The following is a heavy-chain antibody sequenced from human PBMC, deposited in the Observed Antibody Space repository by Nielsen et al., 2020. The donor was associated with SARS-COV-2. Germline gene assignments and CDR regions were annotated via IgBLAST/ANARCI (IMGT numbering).Heavy chain of an antibody. CDR2: ISYDGSNK. D-gene: IGHD3-3*01. CDR3: AKPYDFWGPGFDY. Sequence: GGSLRLSCAASGFTFSSYGMHWVRQAPGKGLEWVAVISYDGSNKYYADSVKGRFTISRDNSKNTLYLQMNSLRAEDTAVYYCAKPYDFWGPGFDYWGQGTLGTVSS. V-gene: IGHV3-30*18. CDR1: GFTFSSYG. J-gene: IGHJ4*02.